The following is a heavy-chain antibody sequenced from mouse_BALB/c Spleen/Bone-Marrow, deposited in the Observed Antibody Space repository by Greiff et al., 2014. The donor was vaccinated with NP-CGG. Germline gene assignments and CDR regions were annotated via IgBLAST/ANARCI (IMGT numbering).Heavy chain of an antibody. Sequence: QVQLKQSGAELVRPGTSVKVSCKASGHAFTNYSIEWVKQRPGQGLEWIGVINPGSGGTNYNEKFKGKATLTADKSSSTAYMQLSSLTSDDSAVYFCARRDYSFAYWGQGTLVTVSA. CDR3: ARRDYSFAY. CDR1: GHAFTNYS. V-gene: IGHV1-54*01. J-gene: IGHJ3*01. CDR2: INPGSGGT. D-gene: IGHD2-13*01.